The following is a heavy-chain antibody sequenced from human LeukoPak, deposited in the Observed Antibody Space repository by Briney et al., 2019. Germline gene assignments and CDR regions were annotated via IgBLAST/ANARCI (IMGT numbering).Heavy chain of an antibody. CDR2: INSDGSST. CDR3: ARGRYDILTGHYYFDY. J-gene: IGHJ4*02. V-gene: IGHV3-74*01. D-gene: IGHD3-9*01. CDR1: GFTFSSYW. Sequence: QPGGSLRLSCAASGFTFSSYWMHWVRQAPGKGLVRVSRINSDGSSTIYADSVKGRFTISRDNAKNTLYLQMNSLRAEDTAVYYCARGRYDILTGHYYFDYWGQGTLVTVSS.